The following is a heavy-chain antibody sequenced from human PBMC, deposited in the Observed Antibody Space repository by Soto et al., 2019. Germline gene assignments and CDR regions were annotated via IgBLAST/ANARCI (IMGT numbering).Heavy chain of an antibody. D-gene: IGHD3-3*01. CDR1: GGSISSSSYY. J-gene: IGHJ4*02. CDR3: ARHERPIDDFWSGTYYFDY. Sequence: PEETLSLTCSVSGGSISSSSYYWGWIRQPPGKGLEWIGSIYYSGSTYYNPSLKSRVTISVDTSKNQFSLKLSSVTAADTAVYYCARHERPIDDFWSGTYYFDYWGQGTLVTVSS. CDR2: IYYSGST. V-gene: IGHV4-39*01.